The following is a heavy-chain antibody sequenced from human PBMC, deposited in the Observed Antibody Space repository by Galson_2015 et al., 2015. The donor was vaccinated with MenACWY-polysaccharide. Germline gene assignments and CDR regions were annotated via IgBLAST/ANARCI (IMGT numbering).Heavy chain of an antibody. CDR2: IYASGSA. V-gene: IGHV4-61*09. Sequence: TLSLPCTVSGGSISSGSYYWRWIRQPAGQGLEWIGHIYASGSANYDPSLKSRVTISVDTSKNQFSLKLSSVPAADTAVYYCARDSYYYGMDVWGQGTTVTVSS. CDR1: GGSISSGSYY. J-gene: IGHJ6*02. CDR3: ARDSYYYGMDV.